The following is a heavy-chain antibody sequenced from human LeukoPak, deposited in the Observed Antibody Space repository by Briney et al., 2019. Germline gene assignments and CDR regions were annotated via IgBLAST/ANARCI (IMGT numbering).Heavy chain of an antibody. Sequence: SETLSLTCTVSGGSISSGGYYWSWIRQPPGKGLEWIGYIYHSGSTYYNPSLKSRVTISVDRSKNQFSLKLSSVTAADTAVYYCARAGISGSYDYWGQGTLATVSS. D-gene: IGHD1-26*01. V-gene: IGHV4-30-2*01. CDR1: GGSISSGGYY. CDR3: ARAGISGSYDY. J-gene: IGHJ4*02. CDR2: IYHSGST.